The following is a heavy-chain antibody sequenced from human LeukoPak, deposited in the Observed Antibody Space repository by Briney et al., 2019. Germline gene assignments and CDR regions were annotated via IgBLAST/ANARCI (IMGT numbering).Heavy chain of an antibody. D-gene: IGHD5-18*01. Sequence: SETLSLTCAVSGGSISTSNWWSWVRQPPGKGLEWIGEIYHSGSTNYNPSLKSRVTISVDKSKNQFSLKLSSVTAADTAVYYCARPGYSYGKSFDYWGQGTLVTVSS. CDR3: ARPGYSYGKSFDY. V-gene: IGHV4-4*02. CDR1: GGSISTSNW. CDR2: IYHSGST. J-gene: IGHJ4*02.